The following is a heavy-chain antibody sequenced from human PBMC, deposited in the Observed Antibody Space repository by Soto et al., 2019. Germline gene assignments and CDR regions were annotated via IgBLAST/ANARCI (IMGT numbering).Heavy chain of an antibody. D-gene: IGHD3-10*01. CDR2: ISGSGGST. CDR1: GFTFSSYA. V-gene: IGHV3-23*01. CDR3: AKDYYGSGSYYMPYTYYYYYYGMDV. J-gene: IGHJ6*02. Sequence: GGSLRLSCAASGFTFSSYAMSWVRQAPGKGLEWVSAISGSGGSTYYADSVKGRFTISRDNSKNTLYLQMNSLRAEDTAVYYCAKDYYGSGSYYMPYTYYYYYYGMDVWGQGTTVTVSS.